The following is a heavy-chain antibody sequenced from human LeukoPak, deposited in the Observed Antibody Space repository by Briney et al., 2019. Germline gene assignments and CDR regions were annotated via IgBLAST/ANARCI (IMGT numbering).Heavy chain of an antibody. Sequence: ASVKVSCKASGYTFTSYGISWVRQAPGQGLEWRGWISAYNGNTNYAQKLQGRVTMTTDTSTSTAYMELRSLRSDDTAVYYCARDRGVYCSSTSCPPPFDIWGQGTMVTVSS. D-gene: IGHD2-2*01. V-gene: IGHV1-18*01. CDR3: ARDRGVYCSSTSCPPPFDI. CDR1: GYTFTSYG. CDR2: ISAYNGNT. J-gene: IGHJ3*02.